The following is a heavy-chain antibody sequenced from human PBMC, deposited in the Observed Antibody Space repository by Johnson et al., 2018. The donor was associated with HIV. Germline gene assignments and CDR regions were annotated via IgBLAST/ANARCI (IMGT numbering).Heavy chain of an antibody. CDR3: ARLRSGNHAFDF. D-gene: IGHD2-15*01. V-gene: IGHV3-30*03. CDR1: GFTFSTYG. Sequence: QVLLVESGGGVVQPGRSLRLSCAASGFTFSTYGMHWVRQAPGKGLEWVAVISYDGSNKYYADSVKGRFTISRDNAKNSLYLQMDSLRAEDTAVFYCARLRSGNHAFDFWGQGTMVTVSS. CDR2: ISYDGSNK. J-gene: IGHJ3*01.